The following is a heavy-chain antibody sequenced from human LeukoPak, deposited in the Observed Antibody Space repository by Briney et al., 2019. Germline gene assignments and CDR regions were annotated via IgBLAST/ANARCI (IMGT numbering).Heavy chain of an antibody. J-gene: IGHJ6*02. CDR2: INHSGST. Sequence: SETLSLTCAVYGGSFSGYYCSWIRQPPGKGLEWIGEINHSGSTNYNPSLKSRVTISVDTSKNQFSLKLSSVTAADTAVYYCARGDVVVPAATGDYYYYYGMDVWGQGTTVTVSS. V-gene: IGHV4-34*01. CDR1: GGSFSGYY. CDR3: ARGDVVVPAATGDYYYYYGMDV. D-gene: IGHD2-2*01.